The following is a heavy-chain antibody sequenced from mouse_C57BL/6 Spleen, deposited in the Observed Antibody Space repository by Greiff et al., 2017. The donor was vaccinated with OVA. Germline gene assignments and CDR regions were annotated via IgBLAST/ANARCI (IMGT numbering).Heavy chain of an antibody. J-gene: IGHJ4*01. CDR3: ARGGTTVGYYAMDY. Sequence: QVQLKQPGAELVKPGASVQMSCKASGYTFTSYWITWVKQRPGPGLEWIGDIYPGSGSTNYNEKFKSKATLTVDTSSSTAYMQLSSLTSEDSAVYYCARGGTTVGYYAMDYWGQGTSVTVSS. CDR1: GYTFTSYW. V-gene: IGHV1-55*01. D-gene: IGHD1-1*01. CDR2: IYPGSGST.